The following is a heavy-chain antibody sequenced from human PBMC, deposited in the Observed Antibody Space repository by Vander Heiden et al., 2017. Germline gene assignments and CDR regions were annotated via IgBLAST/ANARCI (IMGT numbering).Heavy chain of an antibody. CDR2: ISRSGATT. Sequence: EVPLLQSGGDLVQHGGALTLSCAASGFHFNNYALSWVRQAPGKGLEWVSTISRSGATTYYSDSVKGRFTVSRNNSKNSLYLRMNTVRAEDTALYYCARSPISVTGFFDSWGQGTLVTVSS. D-gene: IGHD6-19*01. CDR3: ARSPISVTGFFDS. J-gene: IGHJ4*02. V-gene: IGHV3-23*01. CDR1: GFHFNNYA.